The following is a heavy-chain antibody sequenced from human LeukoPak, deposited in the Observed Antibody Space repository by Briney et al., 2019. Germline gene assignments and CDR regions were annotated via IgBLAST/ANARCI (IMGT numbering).Heavy chain of an antibody. D-gene: IGHD6-19*01. J-gene: IGHJ4*02. CDR3: ARERIAVAGTLYY. Sequence: GGSLRLSCAASGFTFSSYAMHWVRQAPGKGLEGVAVISYDGSNKYYADSVKGRFTISRDNSKNTLYLQMNSMRAEDTAVYYCARERIAVAGTLYYWGQGTLVTVSS. CDR2: ISYDGSNK. V-gene: IGHV3-30*04. CDR1: GFTFSSYA.